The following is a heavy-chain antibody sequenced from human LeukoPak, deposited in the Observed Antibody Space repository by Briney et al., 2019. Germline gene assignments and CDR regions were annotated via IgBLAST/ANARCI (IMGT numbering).Heavy chain of an antibody. CDR2: IYYSGTT. Sequence: SETLSLTCTVSGGSISSYYWNWIRQPPGKGLEWIGYIYYSGTTNYNPSLKSRVTISVDTSKNQFSLKLSSVTAADTAVYYCARARVGVRGVIGWFDPWGQGTLVTVSS. V-gene: IGHV4-59*12. J-gene: IGHJ5*02. D-gene: IGHD3-10*01. CDR1: GGSISSYY. CDR3: ARARVGVRGVIGWFDP.